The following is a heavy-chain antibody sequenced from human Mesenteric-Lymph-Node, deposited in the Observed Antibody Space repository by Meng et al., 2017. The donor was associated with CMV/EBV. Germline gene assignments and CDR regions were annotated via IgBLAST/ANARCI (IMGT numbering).Heavy chain of an antibody. J-gene: IGHJ4*02. CDR3: AKVRSGWYFDN. CDR1: GFTFSSYW. Sequence: LSLTCAASGFTFSSYWMSWVRQAPGKGLEWVSVIYSDDSSTYYADSVKGRFTISRDNSKNTLYLQMNSLRAEDTAVYYCAKVRSGWYFDNWGQGTPVTVSS. D-gene: IGHD6-19*01. CDR2: IYSDDSST. V-gene: IGHV3-23*03.